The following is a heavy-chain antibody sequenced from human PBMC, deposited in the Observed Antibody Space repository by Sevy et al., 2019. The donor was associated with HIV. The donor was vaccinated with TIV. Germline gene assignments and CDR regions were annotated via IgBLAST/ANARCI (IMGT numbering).Heavy chain of an antibody. CDR3: VRDWDDKFSYGDSDPAVDC. V-gene: IGHV3-48*03. D-gene: IGHD2-21*02. CDR1: GFTFSTYG. J-gene: IGHJ4*02. Sequence: GGSLRLSCAASGFTFSTYGMHWVRQAPGKGLEWLSYISTSGSTIYQADSVKGRFTISRDNAKNSLFLQMNSLRVEDTAIYYCVRDWDDKFSYGDSDPAVDCWGQGTLVTVSS. CDR2: ISTSGSTI.